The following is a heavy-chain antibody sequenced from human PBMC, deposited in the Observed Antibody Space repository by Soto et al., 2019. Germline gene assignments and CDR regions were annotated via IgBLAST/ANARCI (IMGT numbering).Heavy chain of an antibody. J-gene: IGHJ4*02. D-gene: IGHD1-26*01. Sequence: KTSETLSLTCTVSGGSISSSSYYWGWIRQPPGKGLEWIGSIYYSGSTYYNPSLKSRVTISVDTSKNQFSLKLSSVTAADTAVYYCAGIVGATLSLGLGFDYWGQGTLVTVSS. CDR3: AGIVGATLSLGLGFDY. CDR1: GGSISSSSYY. CDR2: IYYSGST. V-gene: IGHV4-39*01.